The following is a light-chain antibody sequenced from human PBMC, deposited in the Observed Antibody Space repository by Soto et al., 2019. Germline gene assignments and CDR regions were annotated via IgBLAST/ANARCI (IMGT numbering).Light chain of an antibody. CDR2: AAS. Sequence: DIHMTQSPSSLSASVGDRVAITCRASQYISNHLNWYQQKPGKAPNLLSYAASSLESGVPARFSGSGSGTHFTLTITGLQPEDFATYYCQQTYSSLPITFGQGTRLEIK. V-gene: IGKV1-39*01. CDR1: QYISNH. CDR3: QQTYSSLPIT. J-gene: IGKJ5*01.